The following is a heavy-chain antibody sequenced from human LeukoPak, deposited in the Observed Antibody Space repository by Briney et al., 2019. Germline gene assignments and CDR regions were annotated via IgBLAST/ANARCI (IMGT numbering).Heavy chain of an antibody. CDR1: GGSISSYY. Sequence: SETLSLTCTVSGGSISSYYWSWIRQPPGKGLEWIGYIYYSGSTNYNPSLKSRVTISVDTSKNQFSLKLSSVTAADTAVDYCARVIPGQWLVPSVFDYWGQGTLVTVSS. J-gene: IGHJ4*02. V-gene: IGHV4-59*01. CDR3: ARVIPGQWLVPSVFDY. D-gene: IGHD6-19*01. CDR2: IYYSGST.